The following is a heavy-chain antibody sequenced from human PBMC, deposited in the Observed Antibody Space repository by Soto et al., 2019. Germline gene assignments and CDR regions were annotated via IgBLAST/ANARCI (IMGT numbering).Heavy chain of an antibody. CDR1: GFIFMSFG. V-gene: IGHV3-21*01. J-gene: IGHJ6*02. Sequence: GGSLRLSCAASGFIFMSFGMNWVRQAPGRGLEWVSSISSSSSFMYYADSVKGRFTISRDSAKNSLYLEMDSLRAEDTAVYYCARVYFYGMDVWGQGTTVTVSS. CDR3: ARVYFYGMDV. CDR2: ISSSSSFM.